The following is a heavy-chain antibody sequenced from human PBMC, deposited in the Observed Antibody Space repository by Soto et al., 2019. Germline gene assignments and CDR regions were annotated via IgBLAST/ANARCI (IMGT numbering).Heavy chain of an antibody. Sequence: SVRVSCKASGGTFSSYAISWVRQAPGQGLEWMGGIIPIFGTANYAQKFQGRVTITADESTSTAYMELSSLRSEDTAVYYCARETSASMSFDPWGQGTLVTVSS. CDR2: IIPIFGTA. CDR3: ARETSASMSFDP. D-gene: IGHD2-2*01. V-gene: IGHV1-69*13. CDR1: GGTFSSYA. J-gene: IGHJ5*02.